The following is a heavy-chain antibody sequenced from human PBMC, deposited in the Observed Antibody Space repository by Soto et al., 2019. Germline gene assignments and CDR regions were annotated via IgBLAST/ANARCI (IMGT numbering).Heavy chain of an antibody. J-gene: IGHJ2*01. CDR2: ISSNGGST. D-gene: IGHD4-17*01. CDR3: VKGPTTVVTNWYFDL. Sequence: GVSLRVSCSASGFTFSSYSMHWVRQAPGKGLEYVSAISSNGGSTYYADSVKGRFTISRDNSKNTLYLQMSSLRAEDTAVYYCVKGPTTVVTNWYFDLWGRGTLVTVS. V-gene: IGHV3-64D*06. CDR1: GFTFSSYS.